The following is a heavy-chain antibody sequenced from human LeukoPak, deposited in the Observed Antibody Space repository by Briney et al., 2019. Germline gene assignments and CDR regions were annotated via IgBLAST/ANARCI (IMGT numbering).Heavy chain of an antibody. CDR3: ARDRGSIAADGNFDY. V-gene: IGHV4-59*01. D-gene: IGHD6-13*01. J-gene: IGHJ4*02. Sequence: SETLSLTCTVSGGFISSYYWSWIRQPPGKGLEWIGYIYYSGSTNYNPSLKSRVTISVDTSKNQFSLKLSSVTAADTAVYYCARDRGSIAADGNFDYWGQGTLVTVSS. CDR2: IYYSGST. CDR1: GGFISSYY.